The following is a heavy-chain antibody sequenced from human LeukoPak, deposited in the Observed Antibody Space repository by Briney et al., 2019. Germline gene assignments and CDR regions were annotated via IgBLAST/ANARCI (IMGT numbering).Heavy chain of an antibody. CDR3: ARESMYCSSTSCYAMDY. CDR1: GYTFTSYA. Sequence: GASVKVSCKASGYTFTSYAMNWVRQAPGQGLEWMGWINTNTGNPTYAQGFTGRFVFSLDTSISTAYLQISSLKAEDTAVYYRARESMYCSSTSCYAMDYWGQGTLVTVSS. V-gene: IGHV7-4-1*02. J-gene: IGHJ4*02. CDR2: INTNTGNP. D-gene: IGHD2-2*01.